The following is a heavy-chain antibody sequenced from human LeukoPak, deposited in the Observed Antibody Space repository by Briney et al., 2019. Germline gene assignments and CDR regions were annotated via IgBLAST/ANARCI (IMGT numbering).Heavy chain of an antibody. J-gene: IGHJ4*02. D-gene: IGHD6-19*01. CDR1: GLTFTTYA. CDR3: AKEAAGGWTAGYFDS. Sequence: PGGSLRLSCAASGLTFTTYAMTWVRQAPGKGLEWVSVISGSGYTTFYADSVQGRFTISRDDPKNTLYLQMNSLRAEDTAVYYCAKEAAGGWTAGYFDSWGQGTLVTVSS. CDR2: ISGSGYTT. V-gene: IGHV3-23*01.